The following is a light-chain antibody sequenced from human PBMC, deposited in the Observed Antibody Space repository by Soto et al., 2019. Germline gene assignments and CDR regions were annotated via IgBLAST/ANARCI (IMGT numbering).Light chain of an antibody. CDR1: QALNTW. J-gene: IGKJ3*01. CDR3: QQYYTYPPT. V-gene: IGKV1D-16*01. CDR2: DTS. Sequence: DIPMTQSPSSLSASVGDTVTITCRASQALNTWVAWYQHKPERAPRPLIYDTSKLESGVPSRFSGSTSGTDFTLTISNVQPEDFATYYCQQYYTYPPTFGPGTTVDLK.